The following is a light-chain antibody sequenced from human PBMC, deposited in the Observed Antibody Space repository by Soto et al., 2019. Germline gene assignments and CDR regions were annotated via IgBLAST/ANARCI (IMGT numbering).Light chain of an antibody. Sequence: QSVLTQPASVSGSPGQSITISCTGTSSDVGDNKYVSWYQQHPGNAPKLLISEVSNRPSGVSSRFSGSQSGNTASLTISGLQPEDEADYFCTSYTNKNTWVFGGGTQLTVL. CDR1: SSDVGDNKY. V-gene: IGLV2-14*03. CDR3: TSYTNKNTWV. CDR2: EVS. J-gene: IGLJ3*02.